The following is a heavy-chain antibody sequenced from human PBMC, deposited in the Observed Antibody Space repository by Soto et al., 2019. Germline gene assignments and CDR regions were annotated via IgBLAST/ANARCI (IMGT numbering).Heavy chain of an antibody. D-gene: IGHD2-21*01. CDR1: GGSRSSYY. J-gene: IGHJ5*02. CDR2: IYYSGST. V-gene: IGHV4-59*01. Sequence: SETLPFTGTVCGGSRSSYYWGWIRQPPGKGLEWIGYIYYSGSTNYNPSLKSRVTISVDTSKNQFSLKLSSVTAADTAVYYCARGVCGGDCYFDPWGQRTLVTVSS. CDR3: ARGVCGGDCYFDP.